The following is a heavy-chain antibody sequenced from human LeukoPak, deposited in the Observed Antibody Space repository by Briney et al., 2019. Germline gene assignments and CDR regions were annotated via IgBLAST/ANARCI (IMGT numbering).Heavy chain of an antibody. Sequence: ASVKVSCKASGYTFTSYYMHWVRQAPGQGLEWMGIINPSGGSTSYAQKFQGRVTMTRDTSTSTVYMELSSLRSEDTAVYYCARDKASMVRGVIITSGNYYYMEVWGKGTTVTVSS. CDR3: ARDKASMVRGVIITSGNYYYMEV. D-gene: IGHD3-10*01. V-gene: IGHV1-46*01. J-gene: IGHJ6*03. CDR1: GYTFTSYY. CDR2: INPSGGST.